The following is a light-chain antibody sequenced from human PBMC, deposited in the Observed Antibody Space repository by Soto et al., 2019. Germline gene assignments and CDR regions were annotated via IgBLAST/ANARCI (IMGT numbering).Light chain of an antibody. Sequence: EIVMTQSPDTLSVSPGERATLSCRASQDVGRNVAWYQQRPGQAPRLLIHGTSTSAADIPARFSGSVSGTEFTLNIISLQPEDCVIYDCQQDNNWPPMATFGQGTKL. CDR2: GTS. CDR1: QDVGRN. CDR3: QQDNNWPPMAT. J-gene: IGKJ2*01. V-gene: IGKV3-15*01.